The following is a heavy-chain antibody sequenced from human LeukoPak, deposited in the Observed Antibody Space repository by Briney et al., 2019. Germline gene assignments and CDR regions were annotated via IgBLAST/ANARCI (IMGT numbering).Heavy chain of an antibody. D-gene: IGHD3-3*01. CDR1: GYTFTSYY. CDR3: ARERDWSGRYNWSDP. CDR2: INPSGGST. J-gene: IGHJ5*02. Sequence: ASVKVSCKASGYTFTSYYMHWVRQAPGQGLEWMGIINPSGGSTGYAQKFQGRVTMTRDTSTSTVYMELSSLRSEDTAVYYCARERDWSGRYNWSDPWGQGTLVTVSS. V-gene: IGHV1-46*03.